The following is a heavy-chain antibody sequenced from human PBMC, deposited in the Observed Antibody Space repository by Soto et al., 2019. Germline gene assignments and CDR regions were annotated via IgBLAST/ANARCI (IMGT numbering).Heavy chain of an antibody. CDR3: AKTDGYSSSWYGDAFDI. D-gene: IGHD6-13*01. CDR1: GFTFTSSS. Sequence: SVKVSCKASGFTFTSSSVQWVRQARGQRLDWIGWITVGTGNTNYAQKFQERVTLTRDMSTSTAYMVLSNLRSEDTAVYYCAKTDGYSSSWYGDAFDIWGQGTMVTVSS. J-gene: IGHJ3*02. V-gene: IGHV1-58*01. CDR2: ITVGTGNT.